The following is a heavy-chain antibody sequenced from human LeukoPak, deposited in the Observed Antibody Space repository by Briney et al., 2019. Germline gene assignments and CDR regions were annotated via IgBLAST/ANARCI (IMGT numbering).Heavy chain of an antibody. J-gene: IGHJ4*02. V-gene: IGHV3-23*01. CDR3: AKGFYGSGSSYFDA. Sequence: AGGSLRLSCTASGFMFNNFGLSWVRQPPGKGLEWVSGIGMGDDTYYADTVRGRFTISRDNSKNTLFLQMNSISAADTAIYFCAKGFYGSGSSYFDAWGQGTLVFVSS. CDR1: GFMFNNFG. CDR2: IGMGDDT. D-gene: IGHD3-10*01.